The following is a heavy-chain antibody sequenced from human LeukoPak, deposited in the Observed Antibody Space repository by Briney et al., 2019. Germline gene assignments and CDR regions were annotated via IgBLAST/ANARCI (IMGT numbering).Heavy chain of an antibody. D-gene: IGHD5-12*01. CDR2: VSGSGSST. J-gene: IGHJ4*02. CDR3: AKDLDIVATIIGN. CDR1: GFTFSSYA. Sequence: PGGSLRLSCAASGFTFSSYAMSWVRQAPGKGLEWVSGVSGSGSSTYYEDSVKGRFTISRDNSKNTLYLQMNSLRAEDTAVYYCAKDLDIVATIIGNWGQGTLVTVSS. V-gene: IGHV3-23*01.